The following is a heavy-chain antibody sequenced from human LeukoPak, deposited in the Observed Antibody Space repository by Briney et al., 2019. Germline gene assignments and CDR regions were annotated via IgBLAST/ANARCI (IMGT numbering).Heavy chain of an antibody. CDR3: AKDRGQRGFFDY. Sequence: TGGSLRLSCAASGFTFSSYGMHWVRQAPGKGLEWVAVIWYDGSNKYYADSVKGRFTISRDNSKNTLYLQMNSLRAEDTAVYYCAKDRGQRGFFDYWGQGTLVTVSS. J-gene: IGHJ4*02. CDR1: GFTFSSYG. CDR2: IWYDGSNK. D-gene: IGHD6-25*01. V-gene: IGHV3-33*06.